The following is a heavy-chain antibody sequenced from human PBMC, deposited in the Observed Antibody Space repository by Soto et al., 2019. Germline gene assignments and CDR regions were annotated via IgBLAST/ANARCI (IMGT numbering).Heavy chain of an antibody. V-gene: IGHV1-18*01. J-gene: IGHJ4*02. CDR2: ISAYNGNT. Sequence: QVQLVQSGVEVKKPGASVKVSWKASGYTFTNYGITWVRQAPGQGLEWLGWISAYNGNTNYAQKFQGRVTMTTDTSTSTAYMDLMSLRSDDTAVYYCARGGRFAVADTDYWGQGTLLTVSS. D-gene: IGHD3-3*01. CDR1: GYTFTNYG. CDR3: ARGGRFAVADTDY.